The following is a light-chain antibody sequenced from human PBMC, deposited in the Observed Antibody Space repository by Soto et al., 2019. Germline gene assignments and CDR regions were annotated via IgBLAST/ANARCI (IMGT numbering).Light chain of an antibody. J-gene: IGKJ1*01. V-gene: IGKV4-1*01. CDR1: QTVLDSSNNKDY. CDR2: WAS. CDR3: QQYYTFPWT. Sequence: DIVMTQSPDSLAVSLGERATINCKSSQTVLDSSNNKDYLTWYQQKPAQPPNLLIYWASTRESGVTERVSGSGSGTDFTPTISSLQAEDVAVYYCQQYYTFPWTFGQGTKVDIK.